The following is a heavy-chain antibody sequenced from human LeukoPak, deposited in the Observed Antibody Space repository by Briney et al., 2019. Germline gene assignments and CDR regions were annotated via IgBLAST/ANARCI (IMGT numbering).Heavy chain of an antibody. CDR1: GFTFSSYW. J-gene: IGHJ3*02. CDR2: INSDGSST. CDR3: ARYGDYGDYDGAFDI. D-gene: IGHD4-17*01. V-gene: IGHV3-74*01. Sequence: GGSLRLSCAASGFTFSSYWMHWVRQAPGKGLVWVSRINSDGSSTSYADSVKGRFTISRDNAKNTLYLQMNSLRAEDTAVYYCARYGDYGDYDGAFDIWGQGTMVTVSS.